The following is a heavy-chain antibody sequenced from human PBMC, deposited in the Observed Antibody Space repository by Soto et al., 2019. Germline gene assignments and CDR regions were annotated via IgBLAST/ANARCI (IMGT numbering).Heavy chain of an antibody. CDR2: INPNSGGT. D-gene: IGHD3-10*01. CDR3: AREGSTADNWFDP. J-gene: IGHJ5*02. Sequence: ASVKVSCKASGYTFTGYYMHWVRQAPGQGLEWMGWINPNSGGTNYAQKFQGRVTMTRDTSISTAYMEPSRLRSDDTAVYYCAREGSTADNWFDPWGQGTLVTVSS. V-gene: IGHV1-2*02. CDR1: GYTFTGYY.